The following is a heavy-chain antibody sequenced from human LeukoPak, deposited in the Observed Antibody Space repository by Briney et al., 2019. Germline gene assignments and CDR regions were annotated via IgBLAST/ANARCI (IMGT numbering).Heavy chain of an antibody. D-gene: IGHD3-22*01. J-gene: IGHJ5*02. CDR1: GFTFSSYW. CDR2: IKQDGSEQ. Sequence: GGSLRLSCAASGFTFSSYWMSWVRQAPGRGLEWVASIKQDGSEQKCVDSVKGRFTISRDNARNSLYLQTNSLRAEDTAVYYCAVKKYYYGSGDYGWFDPWGQGTLVTVSS. CDR3: AVKKYYYGSGDYGWFDP. V-gene: IGHV3-7*01.